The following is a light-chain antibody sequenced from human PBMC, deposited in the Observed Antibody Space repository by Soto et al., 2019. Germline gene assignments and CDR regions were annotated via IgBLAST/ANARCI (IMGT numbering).Light chain of an antibody. Sequence: QSALTQPASVSASPGQSITIACTGTSSDVGNYNLVSWYQQHPGKAPKLMIYEVTKRPSGVSNRFSGSKSGNTASLTISGLQAEDEADYFCCSYAGSSYFDFLFGGGTKVTVL. CDR1: SSDVGNYNL. V-gene: IGLV2-23*02. J-gene: IGLJ2*01. CDR3: CSYAGSSYFDFL. CDR2: EVT.